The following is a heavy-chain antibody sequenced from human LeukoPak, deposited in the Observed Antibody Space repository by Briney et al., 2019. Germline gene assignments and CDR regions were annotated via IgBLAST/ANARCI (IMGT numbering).Heavy chain of an antibody. Sequence: SQTLSLTCTVSGGSISSGSYYWSWIRQPAGKGLEWIGRIYTSGSTNYNPSLKSRVTISVDTSKNQFSLKLSSVTAADTAVYYCAREPFPRYRSSTSCYWNYFDYWGQGTLVTVSS. D-gene: IGHD2-2*01. CDR1: GGSISSGSYY. CDR3: AREPFPRYRSSTSCYWNYFDY. CDR2: IYTSGST. V-gene: IGHV4-61*02. J-gene: IGHJ4*02.